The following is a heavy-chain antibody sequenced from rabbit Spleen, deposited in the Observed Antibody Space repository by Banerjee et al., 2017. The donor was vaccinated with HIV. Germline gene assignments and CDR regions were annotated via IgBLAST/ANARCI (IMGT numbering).Heavy chain of an antibody. CDR3: ARDLAGVIGWNFGW. D-gene: IGHD4-1*01. V-gene: IGHV1S45*01. CDR2: IYAAKGST. Sequence: QEQLKESGGGLVQPEGSLTLTCTASGLSFSSSYWICWVRQAPGKGLEWIGIIYAAKGSTDYASWVNGRFTISSDNAQSTVDLKMTSLTAADTATYFCARDLAGVIGWNFGWWGPGTLVTVS. J-gene: IGHJ4*01. CDR1: GLSFSSSYW.